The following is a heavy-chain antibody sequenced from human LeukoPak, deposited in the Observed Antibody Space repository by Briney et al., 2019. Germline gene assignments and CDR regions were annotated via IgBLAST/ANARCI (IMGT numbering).Heavy chain of an antibody. D-gene: IGHD3-22*01. V-gene: IGHV4-59*11. CDR3: ARGDYDSSGWAENWFDP. CDR2: IYYSGST. CDR1: GGSISSHY. J-gene: IGHJ5*02. Sequence: SETLSLTCTVSGGSISSHYWSWIRQPPGKGMEWIGYIYYSGSTNYNPSLKSRVTISVDTSKNQFSLKLSSVTAADTAVYYCARGDYDSSGWAENWFDPWGQGTLVTVSS.